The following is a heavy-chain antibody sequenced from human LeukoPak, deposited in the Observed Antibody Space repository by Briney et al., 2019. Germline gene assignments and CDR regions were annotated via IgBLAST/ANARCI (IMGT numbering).Heavy chain of an antibody. CDR3: AAQGRGYSGYDADY. D-gene: IGHD5-12*01. CDR1: RGTFSRYS. CDR2: IIPIFGTA. Sequence: GGSVKVSCKTSRGTFSRYSISCVRQTPGQGGEWMGGIIPIFGTANYAQKFQGRVTITADESTSTAYMELSSLRSEDTAVYYCAAQGRGYSGYDADYWGQGTLVTVSS. V-gene: IGHV1-69*13. J-gene: IGHJ4*02.